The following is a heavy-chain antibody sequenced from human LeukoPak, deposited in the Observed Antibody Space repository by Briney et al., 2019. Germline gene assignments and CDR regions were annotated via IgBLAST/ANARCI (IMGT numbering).Heavy chain of an antibody. CDR3: ARHASVDGNWPRPLDY. CDR2: IYYSGST. D-gene: IGHD6-19*01. J-gene: IGHJ4*02. CDR1: GGSISSSPYY. Sequence: PSETLSLTCTVSGGSISSSPYYWGWIRQPPGKGLEWIGNIYYSGSTYYNPSLKTRVTISVDTSKNLFSLKLTSVTAADTAVYYCARHASVDGNWPRPLDYWGQGSLVTVSS. V-gene: IGHV4-39*01.